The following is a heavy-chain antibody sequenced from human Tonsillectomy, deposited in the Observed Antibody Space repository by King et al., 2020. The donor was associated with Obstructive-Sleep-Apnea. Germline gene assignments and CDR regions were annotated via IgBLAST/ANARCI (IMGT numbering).Heavy chain of an antibody. CDR1: GGSVNINNYY. V-gene: IGHV4-39*07. D-gene: IGHD2-15*01. Sequence: LQLQESGPGLVTPSETLSLTCTVSGGSVNINNYYWGWIRQPPGKGLEWIASVYQSGTTFYNPSLKSRVTISIDTSKNQFSLTVNSLTAADTAVYYCAKAKPAKANNRWYSDWFDPWGQGILVTVSS. J-gene: IGHJ5*02. CDR2: VYQSGTT. CDR3: AKAKPAKANNRWYSDWFDP.